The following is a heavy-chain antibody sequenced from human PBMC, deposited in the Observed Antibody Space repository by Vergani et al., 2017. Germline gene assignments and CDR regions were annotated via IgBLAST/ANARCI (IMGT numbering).Heavy chain of an antibody. CDR1: GYSFTSYW. CDR2: IDPSDSYT. J-gene: IGHJ3*02. V-gene: IGHV5-10-1*01. Sequence: EVQLVQSGAEVKKPGESLKISCKGSGYSFTSYWISWVRQMPGKGLEWMGRIDPSDSYTNYSPSFQGHVTISADKSISTAYLQWSSLKASDTAMYYCATTGDSVFGDDAFDIWGQGTMVTVSS. CDR3: ATTGDSVFGDDAFDI. D-gene: IGHD7-27*01.